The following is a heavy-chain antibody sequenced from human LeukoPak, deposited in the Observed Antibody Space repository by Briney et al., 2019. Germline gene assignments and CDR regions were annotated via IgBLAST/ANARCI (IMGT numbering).Heavy chain of an antibody. D-gene: IGHD5-12*01. CDR1: GGSFSGYY. V-gene: IGHV4-34*01. CDR2: INHSGST. Sequence: PSETLSLTCAVYGGSFSGYYWSWIRQPPGKGLEWIGEINHSGSTNYNPSLKSRVTISVDTSKNQFSLKLSPVTAADTAVYYCTRGRGRGYSGYVLVDDYWGQGTLVTVSS. CDR3: TRGRGRGYSGYVLVDDY. J-gene: IGHJ4*02.